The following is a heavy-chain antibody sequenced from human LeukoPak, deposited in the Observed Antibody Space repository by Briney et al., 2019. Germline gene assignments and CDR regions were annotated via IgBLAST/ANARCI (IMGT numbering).Heavy chain of an antibody. CDR3: TRDRGSSGWSDY. D-gene: IGHD6-19*01. J-gene: IGHJ4*02. Sequence: PGGSLRLSCAASGFTFNIYWMSWVRQAPGKGLEWVANIKQDGSEKYYVDSVKGRFTVSRDNAKNSLYLQMNSLRAEDTAVYYCTRDRGSSGWSDYWGQGTLVTVSS. CDR1: GFTFNIYW. V-gene: IGHV3-7*01. CDR2: IKQDGSEK.